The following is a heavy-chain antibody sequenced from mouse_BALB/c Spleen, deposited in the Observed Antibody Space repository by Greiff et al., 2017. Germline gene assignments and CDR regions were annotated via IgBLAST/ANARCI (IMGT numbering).Heavy chain of an antibody. J-gene: IGHJ4*01. D-gene: IGHD2-3*01. CDR2: INPSTGYT. Sequence: VQLVESGAELAKPGASVKMSCKASGYTFTSYWMHWVKQRPGQGLEWIGYINPSTGYTEYNQKFKDKATLTADKSSSTAYMQLSSLTSEDSAVYYCARDGYYAMDYWGQGTSVTVSS. CDR1: GYTFTSYW. V-gene: IGHV1-7*01. CDR3: ARDGYYAMDY.